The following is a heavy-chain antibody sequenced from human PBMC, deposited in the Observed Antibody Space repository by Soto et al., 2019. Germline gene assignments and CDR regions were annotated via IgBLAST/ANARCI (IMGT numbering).Heavy chain of an antibody. CDR2: IIPIFGTA. CDR3: ASLNARDAFDI. CDR1: GVTFSSYA. J-gene: IGHJ3*02. Sequence: GASVKVSCKASGVTFSSYAIRWVRQGPGQGLEWMGGIIPIFGTANYAQKFQGRVTITADESTSTAYMELSSLRSEDTAVDYCASLNARDAFDIWGQGTMVTGSS. V-gene: IGHV1-69*13.